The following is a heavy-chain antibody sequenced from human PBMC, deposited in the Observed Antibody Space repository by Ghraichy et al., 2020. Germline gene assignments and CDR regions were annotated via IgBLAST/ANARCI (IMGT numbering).Heavy chain of an antibody. CDR1: GGSISNSNW. D-gene: IGHD3-22*01. CDR2: SQHSGST. J-gene: IGHJ4*02. V-gene: IGHV4-4*02. Sequence: SETLSLTCAVSGGSISNSNWWTWIRQSPGGGLEWIGESQHSGSTNYNPSLKTRVTISVDKSKNQFSLRLTSVTAADTAVYFCASRYFYDRTGYFSDWGRGTLVTVSS. CDR3: ASRYFYDRTGYFSD.